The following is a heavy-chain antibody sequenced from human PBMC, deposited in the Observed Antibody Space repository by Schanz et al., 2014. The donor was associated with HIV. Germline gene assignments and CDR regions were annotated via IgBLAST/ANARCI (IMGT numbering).Heavy chain of an antibody. CDR2: MNPKSGNT. J-gene: IGHJ4*02. CDR1: GYTFTSYD. V-gene: IGHV1-8*01. CDR3: ARDYSGYSYGFDY. D-gene: IGHD5-18*01. Sequence: QVQLVQSGAEVKRPGASVKVTCKASGYTFTSYDVNWVRQASGQGLEWMGWMNPKSGNTGYAQKFQGRVTMTRNTSINTAYMELSSLRSEDTAVYYCARDYSGYSYGFDYWGQGTLVTVSS.